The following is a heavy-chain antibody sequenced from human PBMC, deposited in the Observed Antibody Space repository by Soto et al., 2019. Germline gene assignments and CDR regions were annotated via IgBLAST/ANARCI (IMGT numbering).Heavy chain of an antibody. J-gene: IGHJ4*02. CDR1: GYTFTDHG. Sequence: QIQLVQSGAEVKKPGASVKVSCKASGYTFTDHGISWVRQAPGQGFEWMGWISAYNDYTAYAQKFQGRVTMTTDKYTHTAYVERRSLTSDDTAVYYCAKDRPHLTQNCLDVYWGQGTLVTVSS. D-gene: IGHD2-21*01. CDR2: ISAYNDYT. V-gene: IGHV1-18*01. CDR3: AKDRPHLTQNCLDVY.